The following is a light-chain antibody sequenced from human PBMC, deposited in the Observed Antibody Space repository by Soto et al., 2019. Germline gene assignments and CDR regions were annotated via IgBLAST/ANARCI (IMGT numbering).Light chain of an antibody. V-gene: IGLV2-14*01. CDR3: SSYIGSSTRV. CDR1: SSDIGTYTY. CDR2: EVS. J-gene: IGLJ1*01. Sequence: QSALTQPASVSGSPGQSITISCTGTSSDIGTYTYVSWYQQHPGKAPKLMIFEVSNRPPGVSNRFSGSKSGNTAPLTISGLQDEDEADYYCSSYIGSSTRVFGTGTKVTVL.